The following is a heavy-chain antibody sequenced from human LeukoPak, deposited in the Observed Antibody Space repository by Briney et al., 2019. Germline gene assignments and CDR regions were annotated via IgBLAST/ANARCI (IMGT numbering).Heavy chain of an antibody. D-gene: IGHD5-24*01. CDR2: IAISGGRT. CDR1: GFTFSSYA. V-gene: IGHV3-23*01. Sequence: GGSLRLSCAASGFTFSSYAMSWVRQAPGKGLEWVSNIAISGGRTNYADSVKGRFTISRDNSKNTLYLQMNSLRAEDTAVYYCARGPSPSGDGYNWDAMEAFDIWGQGTMVTVSS. CDR3: ARGPSPSGDGYNWDAMEAFDI. J-gene: IGHJ3*02.